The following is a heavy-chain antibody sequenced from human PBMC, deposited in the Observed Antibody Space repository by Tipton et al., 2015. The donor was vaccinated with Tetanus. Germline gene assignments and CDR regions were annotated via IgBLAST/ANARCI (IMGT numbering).Heavy chain of an antibody. Sequence: TLSLTCTVSGVSISISSHHYWGRVRRSPGRGVEWIGSIYYSGSTYHCPSLKSRVTMSVDTSKNEIYLKLSSVTAEDTGVYYCARQLWGYWFDPWGQGTRVTVSS. V-gene: IGHV4-39*01. J-gene: IGHJ5*02. D-gene: IGHD7-27*01. CDR3: ARQLWGYWFDP. CDR1: GVSISISSHHY. CDR2: IYYSGST.